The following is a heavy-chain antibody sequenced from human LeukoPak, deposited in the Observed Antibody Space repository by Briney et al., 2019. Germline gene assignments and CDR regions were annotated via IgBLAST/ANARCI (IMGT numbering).Heavy chain of an antibody. CDR3: ARGDYYDSSGYYFPDAFDI. J-gene: IGHJ3*02. Sequence: GRSLRLSCAASGFTFSSYGMHWVRQAPGKGLEWVAVIWYDGSNKYYVDSVQGRFTISRDNSKNTLHLQMSSLRAEDTAVYYCARGDYYDSSGYYFPDAFDIWGQGTMVTVSS. D-gene: IGHD3-22*01. CDR1: GFTFSSYG. CDR2: IWYDGSNK. V-gene: IGHV3-33*01.